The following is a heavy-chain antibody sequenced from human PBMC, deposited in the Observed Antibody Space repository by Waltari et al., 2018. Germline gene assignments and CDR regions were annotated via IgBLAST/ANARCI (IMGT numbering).Heavy chain of an antibody. V-gene: IGHV3-48*01. CDR3: AKAGGSGSYYNGNDY. CDR1: GFTFSSYS. J-gene: IGHJ4*02. D-gene: IGHD3-10*01. CDR2: ISSSSSTI. Sequence: EVQLVESGGGLVQPGGSLRLSCAASGFTFSSYSMNWVRQAPGKGLEWVSYISSSSSTIYYADSVKGRFTISRDNSKNTLYLQMNSLRAEDTAVYYCAKAGGSGSYYNGNDYWGQGTLVTVSS.